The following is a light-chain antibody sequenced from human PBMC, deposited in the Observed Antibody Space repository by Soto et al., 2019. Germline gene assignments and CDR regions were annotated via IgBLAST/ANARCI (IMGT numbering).Light chain of an antibody. J-gene: IGKJ3*01. V-gene: IGKV3-15*01. CDR1: QSVSSN. Sequence: EIVMTQSPATLSVSPGERATLSCRASQSVSSNLAWYQQRPGQAPRLLIYGASTRATGIPVRFSGSGSGTEFTLTISSLQSEDFAVYYCQQYNNWPPGTFGPGTKVDIK. CDR2: GAS. CDR3: QQYNNWPPGT.